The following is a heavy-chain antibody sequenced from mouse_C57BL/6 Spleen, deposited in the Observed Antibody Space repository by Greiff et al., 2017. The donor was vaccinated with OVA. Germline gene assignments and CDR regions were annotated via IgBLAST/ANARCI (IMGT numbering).Heavy chain of an antibody. CDR1: GYTFTSYW. Sequence: QVQLQQPGAELVKPGASVKLSCKASGYTFTSYWMQWVKQRPGQGLEWIGEIDPSDSYTNYNQKFKGKATLTVDTSSSTAYMQLSSLTSEDSAVYYCARTYDYGSSYGYFDVWGTGTTVTVSS. J-gene: IGHJ1*03. CDR2: IDPSDSYT. D-gene: IGHD1-1*01. CDR3: ARTYDYGSSYGYFDV. V-gene: IGHV1-50*01.